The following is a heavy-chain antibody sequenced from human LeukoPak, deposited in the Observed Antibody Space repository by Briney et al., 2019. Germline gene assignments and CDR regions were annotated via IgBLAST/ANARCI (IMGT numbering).Heavy chain of an antibody. D-gene: IGHD2-2*01. Sequence: GGSLRLSCVASGFTFSSYWMSWVRQAPGKGLEWVANIKQDGSEKNYVDSVKGRFTISRDDAKNSLFLHMSSLRAEDTAVYYCARDGPDEVVPAAIAADDAFDIWGQGTMVTVSS. CDR3: ARDGPDEVVPAAIAADDAFDI. CDR1: GFTFSSYW. J-gene: IGHJ3*02. V-gene: IGHV3-7*01. CDR2: IKQDGSEK.